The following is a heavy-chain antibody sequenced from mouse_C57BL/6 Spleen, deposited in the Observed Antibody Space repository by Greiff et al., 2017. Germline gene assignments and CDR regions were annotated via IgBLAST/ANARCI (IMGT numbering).Heavy chain of an antibody. J-gene: IGHJ1*03. V-gene: IGHV1-80*01. Sequence: QVQLQQSGAELVKPGASVKISCKASGYAFSSYWMNWVKQRPGKGLEWIGQIYPGDGDTNYNGKFKGKATLTADKSSSTAYMQLSSLTSEDSAVYFCAREGVSRGYFDVWGTGTTVTVS. CDR3: AREGVSRGYFDV. CDR2: IYPGDGDT. CDR1: GYAFSSYW.